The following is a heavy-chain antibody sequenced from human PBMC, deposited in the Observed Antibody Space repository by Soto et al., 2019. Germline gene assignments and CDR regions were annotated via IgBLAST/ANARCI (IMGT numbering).Heavy chain of an antibody. CDR1: GGTFSSYA. V-gene: IGHV1-69*13. Sequence: SSVKVSCKASGGTFSSYAISWVRQAPGQGLEWMGGIIPIFGTANYAQKFQGRVTITADESTSTAYMELSSLRSEDTAVYYCARVSCGVDCYKTLDYGTDVWGQGTTVTVSS. D-gene: IGHD2-21*02. CDR2: IIPIFGTA. CDR3: ARVSCGVDCYKTLDYGTDV. J-gene: IGHJ6*02.